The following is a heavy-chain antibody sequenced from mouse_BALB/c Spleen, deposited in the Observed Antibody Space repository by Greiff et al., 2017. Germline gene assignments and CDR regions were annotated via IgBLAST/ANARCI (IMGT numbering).Heavy chain of an antibody. D-gene: IGHD2-14*01. CDR1: GYTFTSYV. CDR3: ARGGDYYRYDGYYFDY. V-gene: IGHV1-14*01. CDR2: INPYNDGT. J-gene: IGHJ2*01. Sequence: VQLQQSGPELVKPGASVKMSCKASGYTFTSYVMHWVKQKPGQGLEWIGYINPYNDGTKYNEKFKGKATLTSDKSSSTAYMELSSLTSEDSAVYYCARGGDYYRYDGYYFDYWGQGTTLTVSS.